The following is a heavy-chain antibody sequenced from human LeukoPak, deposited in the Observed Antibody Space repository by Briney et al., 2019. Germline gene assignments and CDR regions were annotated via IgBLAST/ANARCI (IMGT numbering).Heavy chain of an antibody. J-gene: IGHJ4*02. V-gene: IGHV3-66*01. CDR3: ANLGALRDGDY. CDR1: GFTVSSNY. Sequence: GGSLRLSCAASGFTVSSNYMSWVRQAPGKGLEWVSVLCRGGGTNYTHSVKGRFTISRDNSKNTLYLQMNSLRAEDTAVYYCANLGALRDGDYWGQGTLVTVSS. D-gene: IGHD5-24*01. CDR2: LCRGGGT.